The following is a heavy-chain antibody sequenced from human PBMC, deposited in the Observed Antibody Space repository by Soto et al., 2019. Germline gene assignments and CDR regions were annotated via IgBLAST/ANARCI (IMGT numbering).Heavy chain of an antibody. CDR2: VIPIFGTP. V-gene: IGHV1-69*01. CDR3: ARSQGGSSSLDIYYYYYYGMDV. J-gene: IGHJ6*02. D-gene: IGHD2-15*01. Sequence: VQLLESGAEVKKPGSSVKVSCKAPGGTFSTYAISWVRQAPGQGLEWMGGVIPIFGTPKYAQKFQGRVTITADESTSTGYMELRSLRSEDTAVYYCARSQGGSSSLDIYYYYYYGMDVWGQGTTVTVSS. CDR1: GGTFSTYA.